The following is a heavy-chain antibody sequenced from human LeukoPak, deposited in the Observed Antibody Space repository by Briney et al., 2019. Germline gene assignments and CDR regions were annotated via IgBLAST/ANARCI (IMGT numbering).Heavy chain of an antibody. J-gene: IGHJ4*02. V-gene: IGHV3-30-3*01. D-gene: IGHD1-26*01. Sequence: GGSLRLSCAASGFTFSSYAMHWVRQAPGKGLEWVAVISYDGSNKYYADSVKGRSTISRDNSKNTLYLQMNSLRAEDTAVYYCASTVPLLSSFDYWGRGTLVTVSS. CDR3: ASTVPLLSSFDY. CDR1: GFTFSSYA. CDR2: ISYDGSNK.